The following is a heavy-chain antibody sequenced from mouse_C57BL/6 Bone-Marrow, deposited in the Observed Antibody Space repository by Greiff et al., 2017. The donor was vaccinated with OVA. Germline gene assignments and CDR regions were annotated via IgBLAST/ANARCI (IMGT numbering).Heavy chain of an antibody. J-gene: IGHJ4*01. CDR1: GFTFSSYA. Sequence: EVQGVESGEGLVKPGGSLKLSCAASGFTFSSYAMSWVRQTPEKRLEWVAYISRGGDYIYYADTVKGRFTISRDNARNTLYLQMSSLKSEATAMYYGTRYDYDGHYDMDDWGKGTAVTVSS. CDR2: ISRGGDYI. D-gene: IGHD2-4*01. CDR3: TRYDYDGHYDMDD. V-gene: IGHV5-9-1*02.